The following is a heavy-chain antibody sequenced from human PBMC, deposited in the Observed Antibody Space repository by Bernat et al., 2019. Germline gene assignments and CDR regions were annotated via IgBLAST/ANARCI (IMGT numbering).Heavy chain of an antibody. Sequence: EVQLAESGGGLVQPGGSLKLSCAASGLTFSDSTMQWVRQASGKGLEWVGRVRSKANGFATSYAVSVKGRFTINRDDSKYTAYLQRNSLKIEDTAVYYCTGSGALAGQTFDYWGQGTLVTVSS. V-gene: IGHV3-73*01. CDR1: GLTFSDST. J-gene: IGHJ4*02. CDR2: VRSKANGFAT. D-gene: IGHD6-13*01. CDR3: TGSGALAGQTFDY.